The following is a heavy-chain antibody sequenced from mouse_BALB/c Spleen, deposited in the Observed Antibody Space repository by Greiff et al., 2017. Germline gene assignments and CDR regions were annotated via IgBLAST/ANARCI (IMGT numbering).Heavy chain of an antibody. J-gene: IGHJ4*01. V-gene: IGHV3-2*02. CDR1: GYSITSDYA. CDR2: ISYSGST. D-gene: IGHD1-1*01. Sequence: EVKLVESGPGLVKPSQSLSLTCTVTGYSITSDYAWNWIRQFPGNKLEWMGYISYSGSTSYNPSLKSRISITRDTSKNQFFLQLNSVTTEDTATYYCARIVATGYYYAMDYWGQGTSVTVSS. CDR3: ARIVATGYYYAMDY.